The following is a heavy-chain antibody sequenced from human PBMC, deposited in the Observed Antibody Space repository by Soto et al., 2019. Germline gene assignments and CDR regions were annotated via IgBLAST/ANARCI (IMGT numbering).Heavy chain of an antibody. Sequence: GGSLRLSCVASGFTFSSYAMHWVRQAPGKGLEWVAVISYDGSNKYYADSVKGRFTISRDNSKNTLYLQMNSLRAEDTAVYYCAGYYYGMDVWGQGTAVTVSS. CDR2: ISYDGSNK. CDR1: GFTFSSYA. J-gene: IGHJ6*02. CDR3: AGYYYGMDV. V-gene: IGHV3-30-3*01.